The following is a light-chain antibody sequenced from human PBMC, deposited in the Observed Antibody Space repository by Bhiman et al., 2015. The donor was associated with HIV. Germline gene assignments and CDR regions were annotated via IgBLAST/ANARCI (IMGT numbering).Light chain of an antibody. V-gene: IGLV3-21*04. CDR2: YDN. Sequence: VLTQPPSVSVAPGKTATITCGGDNLGTKSVHWYQQRPGQAPIMVIYYDNDRPSGIPERFSGSNSGNTATLTISRVEAGDEADYYCQVWDSSSDHRVFGGGTKLTVL. CDR3: QVWDSSSDHRV. J-gene: IGLJ2*01. CDR1: NLGTKS.